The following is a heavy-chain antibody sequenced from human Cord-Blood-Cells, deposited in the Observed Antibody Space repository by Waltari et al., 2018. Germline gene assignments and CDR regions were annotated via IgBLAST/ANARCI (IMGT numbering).Heavy chain of an antibody. CDR1: GDSVSSNSAA. CDR3: ARVPGDQRLHAFDI. CDR2: TYFRSKWYN. J-gene: IGHJ3*02. Sequence: QVQLQQSGPGLVKPSPTLSPTFAISGDSVSSNSAAWNWIRQSPSRGLEWLGRTYFRSKWYNDYAVSVKSRITINPDTSKNQFSLQLNSVTPEDTAVYYCARVPGDQRLHAFDIWGQGTMVTVSS. V-gene: IGHV6-1*01. D-gene: IGHD4-17*01.